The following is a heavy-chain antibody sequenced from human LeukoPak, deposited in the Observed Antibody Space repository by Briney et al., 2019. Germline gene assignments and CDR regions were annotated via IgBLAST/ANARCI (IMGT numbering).Heavy chain of an antibody. Sequence: GGSLRLSCAASGFTFSSSGMHWVRQAPGKGLEWVAVISYDGSNKYYADSVKGRFTISRDNSKNTLYLQMNSLRAEDTAVYYCARDSHGRRVAVAGPLSYWGQGTLVTVSS. CDR2: ISYDGSNK. V-gene: IGHV3-30*03. CDR1: GFTFSSSG. CDR3: ARDSHGRRVAVAGPLSY. J-gene: IGHJ4*02. D-gene: IGHD6-19*01.